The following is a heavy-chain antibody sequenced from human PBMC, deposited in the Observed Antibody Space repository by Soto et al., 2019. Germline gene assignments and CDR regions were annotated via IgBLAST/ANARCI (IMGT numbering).Heavy chain of an antibody. CDR3: ARVVRFLEWPLLDY. CDR2: IIPIFGTA. CDR1: GGTFSSYA. V-gene: IGHV1-69*13. J-gene: IGHJ4*02. Sequence: GASVEVSCKACGGTFSSYAISWVRQAPGQGLEWMGGIIPIFGTANYAQKFQGRVTITADESTSTAYMELSSLRSEDTAVYYCARVVRFLEWPLLDYWGQGTLVTVSS. D-gene: IGHD3-3*01.